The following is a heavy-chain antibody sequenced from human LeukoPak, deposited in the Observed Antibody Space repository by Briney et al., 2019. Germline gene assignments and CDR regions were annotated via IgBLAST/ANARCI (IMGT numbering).Heavy chain of an antibody. Sequence: GASVKVSCKASGYTFTDYYMHWVRQAPGQGLEWMGWIHPNSGGTNSAQNFQGRVTMTTDTSTSTAYMELRSLRSDDTAVYYCARQDYDILTGFGVGWYYYGMDVWGQGTTVTVSS. CDR2: IHPNSGGT. J-gene: IGHJ6*02. V-gene: IGHV1-2*02. CDR3: ARQDYDILTGFGVGWYYYGMDV. CDR1: GYTFTDYY. D-gene: IGHD3-9*01.